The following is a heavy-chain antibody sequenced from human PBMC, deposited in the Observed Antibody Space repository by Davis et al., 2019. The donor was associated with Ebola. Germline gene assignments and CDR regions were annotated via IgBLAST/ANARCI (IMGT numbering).Heavy chain of an antibody. Sequence: GESLKISCAASGFTFSSYAMSWFGKPPGKGLEWVSAISGSGGSTYYADSVKGRFTISRDNSKNTLYLQMNSLRAEDTAIYYCAKDKNYDFWSGYPHDAFDIWGQGTMVTVSS. CDR3: AKDKNYDFWSGYPHDAFDI. D-gene: IGHD3-3*01. CDR1: GFTFSSYA. CDR2: ISGSGGST. V-gene: IGHV3-23*01. J-gene: IGHJ3*02.